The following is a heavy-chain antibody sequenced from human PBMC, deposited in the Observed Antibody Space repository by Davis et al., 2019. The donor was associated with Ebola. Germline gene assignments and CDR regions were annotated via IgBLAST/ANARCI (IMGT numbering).Heavy chain of an antibody. CDR2: ISYDGSKT. D-gene: IGHD1-26*01. J-gene: IGHJ6*04. CDR1: GFTFSSYG. V-gene: IGHV3-30*03. Sequence: GESLKISCAASGFTFSSYGVNWVRQAPGKGLEWVAVISYDGSKTYYADSVKGRFTISRDNSKNTLYLQMSSLRSDDTAVYYCARRSSYYNHYGMDVWGKGTTVTVSS. CDR3: ARRSSYYNHYGMDV.